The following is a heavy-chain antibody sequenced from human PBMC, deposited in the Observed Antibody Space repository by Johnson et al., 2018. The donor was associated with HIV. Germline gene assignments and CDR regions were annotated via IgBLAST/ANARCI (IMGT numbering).Heavy chain of an antibody. V-gene: IGHV3-30*03. J-gene: IGHJ3*02. Sequence: QVQLVESGGGVVQPGMSLRLSCAASRFTFSSYGMHWVRQAPGKGLEWVAVISYDGSNKYHADSVKGRFTISRDNSKNTLYLQMNSLRPEDTAAYYCATIAAHGAAFDIWGRGTMVTVSS. CDR1: RFTFSSYG. CDR3: ATIAAHGAAFDI. CDR2: ISYDGSNK. D-gene: IGHD6-25*01.